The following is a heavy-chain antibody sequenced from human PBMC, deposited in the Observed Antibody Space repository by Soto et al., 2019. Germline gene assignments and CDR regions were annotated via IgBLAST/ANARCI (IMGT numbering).Heavy chain of an antibody. J-gene: IGHJ6*02. CDR1: GGSISSGDYY. CDR2: IYYSGST. V-gene: IGHV4-30-4*01. Sequence: PSETLSLTCTVSGGSISSGDYYWSWIRQPPGKGLEWIGYIYYSGSTYYNPSLKSRVTISVDTSKNQFSLKLNSVTAADTALYYCARDVPYYDFWSGPPAHDETPHDYYYYYGMDVWGQGTTVTVSS. D-gene: IGHD3-3*01. CDR3: ARDVPYYDFWSGPPAHDETPHDYYYYYGMDV.